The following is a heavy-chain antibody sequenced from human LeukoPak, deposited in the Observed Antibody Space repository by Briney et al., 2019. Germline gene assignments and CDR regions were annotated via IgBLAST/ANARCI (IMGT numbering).Heavy chain of an antibody. CDR3: AKVAADRIHYFDN. J-gene: IGHJ4*02. Sequence: GGSLRLSCAASGFTFSTYWMYWVRQAPGKGLVWVSRIDGDGSSTNYADSVTGRFTISRDSAKNTLHLQMNSLRAEDTAVYYCAKVAADRIHYFDNWGQGTLVTVSS. V-gene: IGHV3-74*01. CDR2: IDGDGSST. D-gene: IGHD6-13*01. CDR1: GFTFSTYW.